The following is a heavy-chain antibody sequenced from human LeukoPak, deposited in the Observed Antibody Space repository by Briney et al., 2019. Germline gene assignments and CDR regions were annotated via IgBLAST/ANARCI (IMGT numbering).Heavy chain of an antibody. J-gene: IGHJ4*02. D-gene: IGHD3-16*01. CDR3: AKASWVSSTDAVR. CDR2: IRGNGEP. CDR1: GLSFSTFA. V-gene: IGHV3-23*01. Sequence: PGGSLRLSCAASGLSFSTFAMSWVRQGPATGLEWVSSIRGNGEPFYADSVKGRFTLSSDSSRNTVYFQLNNLRVEDTAIYYCAKASWVSSTDAVRWGQGTLVTVSS.